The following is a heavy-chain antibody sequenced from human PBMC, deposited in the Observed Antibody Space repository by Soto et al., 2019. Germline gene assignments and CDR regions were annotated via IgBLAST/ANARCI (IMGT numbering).Heavy chain of an antibody. V-gene: IGHV4-34*01. D-gene: IGHD7-27*01. J-gene: IGHJ4*02. CDR1: GGSFSGYY. CDR2: INHSGST. Sequence: SETLSLTCAVYGGSFSGYYWSWIRQPPGKGLEWIGEINHSGSTNYNPSLKSRVTISVDTSKNQFSLKLSSVTDADTAVYYCARRTNWGLNFDYWGQGTLVTVSS. CDR3: ARRTNWGLNFDY.